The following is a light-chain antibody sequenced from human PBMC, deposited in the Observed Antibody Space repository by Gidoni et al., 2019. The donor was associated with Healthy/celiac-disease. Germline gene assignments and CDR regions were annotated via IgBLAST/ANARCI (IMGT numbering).Light chain of an antibody. Sequence: DIVMTQSPDSLTVSLGERATINCKSSQSVLYSSNNKSYLAWYQQKPGQPPKLLIYWASTRESGVPDRFSSSGSGTDFTLTISSLQAEDVAVYYCHQYYSSPWTFGQGTMVEIK. J-gene: IGKJ1*01. V-gene: IGKV4-1*01. CDR3: HQYYSSPWT. CDR2: WAS. CDR1: QSVLYSSNNKSY.